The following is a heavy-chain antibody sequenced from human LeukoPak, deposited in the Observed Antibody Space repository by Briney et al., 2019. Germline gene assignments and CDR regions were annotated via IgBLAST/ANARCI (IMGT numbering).Heavy chain of an antibody. CDR1: GGSISSGGYY. J-gene: IGHJ5*02. D-gene: IGHD2-15*01. V-gene: IGHV4-31*03. CDR2: IYYSGST. CDR3: ARGRSYCSGGSSYSNWFDP. Sequence: PSETLSLTCTVSGGSISSGGYYWSWIRQHPGKGLEWIGYIYYSGSTYYNPSLKSRFTISVDTSKNQFSLKLRSVTAADTVVYYCARGRSYCSGGSSYSNWFDPWGQGTLVTVSS.